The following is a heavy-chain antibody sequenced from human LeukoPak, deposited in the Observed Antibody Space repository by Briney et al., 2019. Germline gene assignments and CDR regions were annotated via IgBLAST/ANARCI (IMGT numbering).Heavy chain of an antibody. CDR1: GGSISTYY. Sequence: PSETLSLTCTVSGGSISTYYWSWIRQSPGKGLEWIGHIYYSGSIKYNPSLKSRVTISLDTSKNQFSLKLTSVIAADTAVYYCARGGVGAQPNDYWGQGTLVTVSS. CDR2: IYYSGSI. J-gene: IGHJ4*02. CDR3: ARGGVGAQPNDY. D-gene: IGHD1-26*01. V-gene: IGHV4-59*01.